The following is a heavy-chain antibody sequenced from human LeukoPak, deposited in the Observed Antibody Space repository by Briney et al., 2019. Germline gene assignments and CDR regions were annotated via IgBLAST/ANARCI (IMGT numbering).Heavy chain of an antibody. Sequence: PGGSLRLSCAASGFTFDDYGMSWVRQAPGKGLEWVSGINWNGGSTGYADSVKGRFTISRDNAKNSLYLQMNSLRAEDTALYYCVRMNYVSSGWGAPFDHWGQGTLVTVSS. CDR1: GFTFDDYG. CDR3: VRMNYVSSGWGAPFDH. V-gene: IGHV3-20*04. CDR2: INWNGGST. D-gene: IGHD1-7*01. J-gene: IGHJ4*02.